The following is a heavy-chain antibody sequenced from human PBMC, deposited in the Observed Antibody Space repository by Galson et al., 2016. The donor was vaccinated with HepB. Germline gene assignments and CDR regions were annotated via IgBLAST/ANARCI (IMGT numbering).Heavy chain of an antibody. CDR1: GFIFISYG. V-gene: IGHV3-30*18. Sequence: SLRLSCAASGFIFISYGMHWVRQAPGKGLEWVARISYDGSNRYYADSVKGRFTISRDNSKNTLYLQVNNLRSEDTAVYYCAKLLFPPRVGVIVDDAFDIGGRRTMVTVSS. CDR2: ISYDGSNR. D-gene: IGHD3-10*01. J-gene: IGHJ3*02. CDR3: AKLLFPPRVGVIVDDAFDI.